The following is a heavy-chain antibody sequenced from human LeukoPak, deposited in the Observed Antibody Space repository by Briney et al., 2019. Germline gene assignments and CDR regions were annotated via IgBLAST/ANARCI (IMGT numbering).Heavy chain of an antibody. CDR3: ARVVQDCSSTSCYLFGGYTEGYYYYYMDV. J-gene: IGHJ6*03. CDR2: IYYSGST. D-gene: IGHD2-2*01. Sequence: SETLSLTCTVSGGSNSSYYWSWIRQPPGKGLEWIGYIYYSGSTNYNPSLKSRVTISVDTSKDQFSLKLSSVTAADTAVYYCARVVQDCSSTSCYLFGGYTEGYYYYYMDVWGKGTTVTVSS. CDR1: GGSNSSYY. V-gene: IGHV4-59*01.